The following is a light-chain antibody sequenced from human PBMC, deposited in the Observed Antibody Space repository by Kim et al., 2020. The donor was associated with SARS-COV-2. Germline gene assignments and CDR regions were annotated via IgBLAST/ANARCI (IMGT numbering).Light chain of an antibody. CDR2: ASS. J-gene: IGKJ4*01. Sequence: SASVGDRVNISCRARQNSRTYLNWYQQKPGKAPKLLVYASSSWNDGVPFRFSGSGSGTDFTLTISSLQPEDFATHYRQPTYSTPRSLGGETKVEV. CDR1: QNSRTY. V-gene: IGKV1-39*01. CDR3: QPTYSTPRS.